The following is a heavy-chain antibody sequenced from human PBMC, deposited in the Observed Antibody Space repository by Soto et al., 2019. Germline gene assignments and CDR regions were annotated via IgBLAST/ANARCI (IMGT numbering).Heavy chain of an antibody. V-gene: IGHV4-30-4*01. J-gene: IGHJ4*02. CDR3: ARARGARYFDY. CDR1: GGSISSGDYY. D-gene: IGHD2-15*01. Sequence: QVQLQESGPGLVKPSQTLSLTCTVSGGSISSGDYYWSWIRQPPGKGLEWIGYIYYSGSTYYNPSLKSMVTISVDTSKNPFPLKLSSVTAADTAVYSCARARGARYFDYWGQGTLVTVSS. CDR2: IYYSGST.